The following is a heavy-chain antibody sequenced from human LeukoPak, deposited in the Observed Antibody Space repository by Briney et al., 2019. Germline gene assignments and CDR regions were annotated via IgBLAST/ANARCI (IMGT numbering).Heavy chain of an antibody. Sequence: GGSLRLSCAASGFTVSSNYMSWVRQAPGKGLEWVSVIYSGGSTYYADSVKGRFTISRDNSKNTLYLQMNSLRAEDTAVYYCAKGSSGYCSGGSCYFQHWGQGTLVTVSS. V-gene: IGHV3-66*01. CDR2: IYSGGST. CDR3: AKGSSGYCSGGSCYFQH. J-gene: IGHJ1*01. D-gene: IGHD2-15*01. CDR1: GFTVSSNY.